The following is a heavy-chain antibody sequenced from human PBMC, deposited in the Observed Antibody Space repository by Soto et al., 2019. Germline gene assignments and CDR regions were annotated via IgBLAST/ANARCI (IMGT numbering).Heavy chain of an antibody. J-gene: IGHJ4*02. CDR3: ASSQKGYNWNYFDH. Sequence: QLQLQESGPGLVKPSETLSLTCAVSGGSISGSYYYWGWLRQSPGRGPEWIGSVFYTGFTSYNPSRERRVSVSVDTSKNQFSLKVSAVTAADTAVYYCASSQKGYNWNYFDHWGQGALVTVAS. CDR2: VFYTGFT. D-gene: IGHD1-20*01. V-gene: IGHV4-39*01. CDR1: GGSISGSYYY.